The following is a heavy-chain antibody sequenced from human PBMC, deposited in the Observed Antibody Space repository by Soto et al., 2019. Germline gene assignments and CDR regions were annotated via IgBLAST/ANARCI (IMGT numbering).Heavy chain of an antibody. Sequence: EVQLVESGGGLVQPGGSLRVSCAASGFTFSSYWMHWVRQAPVKGLVWVSRINSDGSSTSYADSVKGRFTISRDNAKNTLYLQMNSLRAEDTAIYYCARRGAVAGLHYWGQGTLVTVSS. D-gene: IGHD6-19*01. CDR2: INSDGSST. J-gene: IGHJ4*02. V-gene: IGHV3-74*01. CDR3: ARRGAVAGLHY. CDR1: GFTFSSYW.